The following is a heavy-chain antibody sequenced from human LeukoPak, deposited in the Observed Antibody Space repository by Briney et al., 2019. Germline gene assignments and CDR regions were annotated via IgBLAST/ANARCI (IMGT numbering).Heavy chain of an antibody. CDR3: ATLGRQLFAVDY. CDR2: IYYSGST. J-gene: IGHJ4*02. CDR1: GGSISSYY. Sequence: SSETLSLTCAVYGGSISSYYWSWIRQPPGKGLEWIGYIYYSGSTNYNPSLKSRVTISVDTSKNQFSLKLSSVTAADTAVYYCATLGRQLFAVDYWGQGTLVTVSS. D-gene: IGHD7-27*01. V-gene: IGHV4-59*01.